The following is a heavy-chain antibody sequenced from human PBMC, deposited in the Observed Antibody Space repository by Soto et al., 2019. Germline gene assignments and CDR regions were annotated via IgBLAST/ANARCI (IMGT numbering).Heavy chain of an antibody. CDR3: ARDGPFYYASSMDG. J-gene: IGHJ6*02. CDR1: GIPVSSNY. D-gene: IGHD3-10*01. Sequence: EVQLVESGGGLVQPGGSLRLSCAASGIPVSSNYMTWVRQAPGKGLEWVSVLHSGGDKYYANSVKVRFTISRHDSTNTLFLQMNSLTTEDTAVSYCARDGPFYYASSMDGWGQGTTVTVSS. CDR2: LHSGGDK. V-gene: IGHV3-53*04.